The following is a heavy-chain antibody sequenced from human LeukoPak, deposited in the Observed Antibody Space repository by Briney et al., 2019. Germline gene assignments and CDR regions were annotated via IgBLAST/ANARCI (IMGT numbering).Heavy chain of an antibody. CDR3: ARDKGGSGWYEAWFDP. CDR2: INPSGGST. CDR1: GYTFTSYY. J-gene: IGHJ5*02. Sequence: GASVQVSCKASGYTFTSYYMHCVRQAPGQGLEWIGIINPSGGSTSYAQKFQGRVTMTRDTSTSTVYMELSSLRSEDTAVYYCARDKGGSGWYEAWFDPWGQGTLVTVSS. D-gene: IGHD6-19*01. V-gene: IGHV1-46*01.